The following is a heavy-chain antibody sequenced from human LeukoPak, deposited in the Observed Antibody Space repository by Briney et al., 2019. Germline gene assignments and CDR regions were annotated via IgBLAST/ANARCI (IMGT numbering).Heavy chain of an antibody. CDR2: IYHSGST. Sequence: SETLSLTCAVSGYSIRSGDYWGWIRQSPGKGLEWIGSIYHSGSTHYNPSLKSRVTISVDTSKNQFSLMLSSVTAADTAVYYCARNRSVTTTPGFDHWGQGTLVAVSS. V-gene: IGHV4-38-2*01. D-gene: IGHD4-17*01. J-gene: IGHJ4*02. CDR3: ARNRSVTTTPGFDH. CDR1: GYSIRSGDY.